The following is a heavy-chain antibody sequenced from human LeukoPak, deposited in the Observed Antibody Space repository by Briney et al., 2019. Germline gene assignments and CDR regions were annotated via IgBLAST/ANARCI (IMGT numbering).Heavy chain of an antibody. Sequence: SETLSLTCAVYGGSFSGYYWSWIRQPPGKGLEWIGEINHSGSTNYNPSLKSRVTISVDTSKNQFSLKLSSVTAADTAVYYCARRKPGESFDMWGQGTTVTVSS. D-gene: IGHD3-10*01. CDR2: INHSGST. J-gene: IGHJ3*02. V-gene: IGHV4-34*01. CDR3: ARRKPGESFDM. CDR1: GGSFSGYY.